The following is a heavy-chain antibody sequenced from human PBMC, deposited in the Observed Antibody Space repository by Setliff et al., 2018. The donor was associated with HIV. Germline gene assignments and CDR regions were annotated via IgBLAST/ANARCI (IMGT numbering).Heavy chain of an antibody. V-gene: IGHV3-7*01. CDR1: GFSFSTYW. J-gene: IGHJ4*02. Sequence: GGSLRLSCAASGFSFSTYWMTWVRQTPGKELESVANIKYDGSEIYYADSVKGRFTISRDNAENSLFLQMNSLRVEDTALYYCAREQGRRVEYWGQGTQVTVSS. CDR3: AREQGRRVEY. CDR2: IKYDGSEI.